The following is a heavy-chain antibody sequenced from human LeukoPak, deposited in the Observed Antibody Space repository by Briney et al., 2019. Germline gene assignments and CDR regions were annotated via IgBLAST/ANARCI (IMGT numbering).Heavy chain of an antibody. CDR2: ISGSGGST. D-gene: IGHD6-19*01. J-gene: IGHJ4*02. V-gene: IGHV3-23*01. CDR3: AKKWFEYSSGWYDY. CDR1: GFTFSDYY. Sequence: GGSLRLSCAASGFTFSDYYMSWIRQAPGKGLEWVSAISGSGGSTYYADSVKGRFTISRDNTKNTLYLQMNSLRAEDTAVYYCAKKWFEYSSGWYDYWGQGTLVTVSS.